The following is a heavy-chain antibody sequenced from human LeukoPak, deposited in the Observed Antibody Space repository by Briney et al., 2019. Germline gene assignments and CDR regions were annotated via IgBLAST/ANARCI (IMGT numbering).Heavy chain of an antibody. Sequence: GRSLRLSCAASGFTFSSYGMYWVRQAPGKGLEWVAVISYDGSNKYYADSVKGRFTISRDNSKNTLYLQMNSLRAEDTAVYYCAKLFWNYPESTYFDYWGQGTLVTVSS. CDR1: GFTFSSYG. J-gene: IGHJ4*02. CDR3: AKLFWNYPESTYFDY. CDR2: ISYDGSNK. D-gene: IGHD1-7*01. V-gene: IGHV3-30*18.